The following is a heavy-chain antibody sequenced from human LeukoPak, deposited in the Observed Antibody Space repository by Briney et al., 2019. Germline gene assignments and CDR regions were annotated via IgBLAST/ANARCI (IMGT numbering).Heavy chain of an antibody. Sequence: GGSLRLSCAASGFNVSIDSMRWVRQAPGKGLEWVSVIYRGGSTYYADSVKGRFTISRDSSKNTLYLQMNSLRAEDTAVYYCARAGFRGELWRWFDPWGQGTLVTVSS. J-gene: IGHJ5*02. CDR3: ARAGFRGELWRWFDP. V-gene: IGHV3-53*01. CDR1: GFNVSIDS. CDR2: IYRGGST. D-gene: IGHD3-16*01.